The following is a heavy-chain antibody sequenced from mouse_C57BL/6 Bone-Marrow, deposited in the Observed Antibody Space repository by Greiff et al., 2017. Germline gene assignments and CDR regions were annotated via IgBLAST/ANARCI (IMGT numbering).Heavy chain of an antibody. J-gene: IGHJ4*01. CDR1: GFNFNDYA. V-gene: IGHV14-2*01. CDR2: IDPEDGET. D-gene: IGHD3-1*01. CDR3: ARGGSTLDY. Sequence: EVQLQQSGAELVKPGASVKLSCTASGFNFNDYAMHWVKQTPEQGLEWIGRIDPEDGETKYAPKVKGKATITADTSSNTAYLQLSSLTSEDTAVYYCARGGSTLDYEGRGTSVTVTA.